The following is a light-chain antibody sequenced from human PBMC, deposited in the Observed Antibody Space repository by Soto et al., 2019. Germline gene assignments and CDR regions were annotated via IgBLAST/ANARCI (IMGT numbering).Light chain of an antibody. V-gene: IGKV1-5*01. CDR1: SSKW. Sequence: DVQITQSPSTLAASVGDTVTMTCRSSSKWLAWYQKKPGKAPKLLIYDVSNLERGVPPRFSGSTSGAESTLTITGLQPNDLGTYDCQHTTDFTFGQGTKVDIK. J-gene: IGKJ2*01. CDR2: DVS. CDR3: QHTTDFT.